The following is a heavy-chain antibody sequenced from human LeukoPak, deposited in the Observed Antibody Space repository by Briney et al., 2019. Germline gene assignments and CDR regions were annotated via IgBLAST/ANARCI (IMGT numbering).Heavy chain of an antibody. CDR2: ISGSGGST. J-gene: IGHJ4*02. CDR1: GFTFSSYA. V-gene: IGHV3-23*01. D-gene: IGHD6-13*01. CDR3: ARLAAGRMDPFDY. Sequence: GGSLRLSCAASGFTFSSYAMSWVRQAPGKGLEWVSAISGSGGSTYYADSVKGRFTISRDNAKNSLYLQMNSLRAEDTAVYYCARLAAGRMDPFDYWGQGTLVTVSS.